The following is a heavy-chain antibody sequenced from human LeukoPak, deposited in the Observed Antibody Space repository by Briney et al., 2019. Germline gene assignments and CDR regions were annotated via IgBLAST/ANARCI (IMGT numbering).Heavy chain of an antibody. D-gene: IGHD6-19*01. CDR2: IIPIFDTA. J-gene: IGHJ4*02. Sequence: SVKVSCKASGGTFSNYVISWVRQAPGQGLEWMGGIIPIFDTADYAQKFQGRVTMTRDMSTSTVYMELSSLRSEDTAVYYCARDPVAVAGTFDYWGQGTLVTVSS. CDR1: GGTFSNYV. CDR3: ARDPVAVAGTFDY. V-gene: IGHV1-69*05.